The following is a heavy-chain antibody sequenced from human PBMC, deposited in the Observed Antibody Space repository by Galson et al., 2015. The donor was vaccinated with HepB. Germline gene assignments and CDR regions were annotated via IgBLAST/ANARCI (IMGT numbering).Heavy chain of an antibody. V-gene: IGHV3-11*01. Sequence: ALRLSCAASGFTFSDYYLSWIRQAAGLGVEWVSYISSSGGTTYYTDSVKGRFTISRDNAKNSLFLQMNGLRAEDTAVYYCARSGCDTATCYGMDVWGQGTTVTVSS. J-gene: IGHJ6*02. CDR2: ISSSGGTT. CDR3: ARSGCDTATCYGMDV. D-gene: IGHD2-21*01. CDR1: GFTFSDYY.